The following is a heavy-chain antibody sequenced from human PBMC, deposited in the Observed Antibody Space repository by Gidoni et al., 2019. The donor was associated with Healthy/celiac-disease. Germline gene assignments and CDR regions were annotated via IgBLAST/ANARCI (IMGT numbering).Heavy chain of an antibody. J-gene: IGHJ4*02. CDR1: GNTFTSYG. D-gene: IGHD6-19*01. CDR2: ISAYNGNT. V-gene: IGHV1-18*04. Sequence: QVQLVQSGAAVKKPGASVKVSCAAAGNTFTSYGLSWVRQAPGQGRVWRGWISAYNGNTNYAQKLQGRVTMTTDTSTSTAYMRLRSLRSADTAVYYCARIGSGWYQGYWGQGTLVTVSS. CDR3: ARIGSGWYQGY.